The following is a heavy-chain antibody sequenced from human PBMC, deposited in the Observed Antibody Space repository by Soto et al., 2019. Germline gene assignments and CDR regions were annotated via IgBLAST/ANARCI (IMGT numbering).Heavy chain of an antibody. CDR2: IYPGDSDT. CDR3: ARHRWPHSRNDAFDI. CDR1: GYSFTSYW. D-gene: IGHD2-15*01. V-gene: IGHV5-51*01. J-gene: IGHJ3*02. Sequence: GESLKISCKGSGYSFTSYWIGWVRQMPGKGLEWMGIIYPGDSDTRYSPSFQGQVTISADKSISTAYLQWSSLKASDTAMYYCARHRWPHSRNDAFDIWGQGTMVTVSS.